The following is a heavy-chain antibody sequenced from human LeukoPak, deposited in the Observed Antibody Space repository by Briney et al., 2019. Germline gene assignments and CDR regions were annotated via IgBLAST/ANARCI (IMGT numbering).Heavy chain of an antibody. V-gene: IGHV4-34*01. D-gene: IGHD3-16*02. J-gene: IGHJ3*02. CDR3: AGRAITLGGVIVIWSAFDI. Sequence: PSETLSLTCTVSGGSMSSHYWSWIRQPPGKGLEWIGEINHSGSTNYNPSLKSRVTISVDTSKNQFSLKLSSVTAADTAVYYCAGRAITLGGVIVIWSAFDIWGQGTMVTVSS. CDR2: INHSGST. CDR1: GGSMSSHY.